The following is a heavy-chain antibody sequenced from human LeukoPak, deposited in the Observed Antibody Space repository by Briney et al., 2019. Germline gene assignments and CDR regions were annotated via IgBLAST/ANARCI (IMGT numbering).Heavy chain of an antibody. CDR3: AKDLNVVVVAATGGFDY. Sequence: PGRSLILSCAASGFTFSSYGMSWVRQAPGKGLEWAANIKQDGSEKYYVDSVKDRFTISRDNSKNTLYLQMNSLRAEDTAVYYCAKDLNVVVVAATGGFDYWGQGTLVTVSS. D-gene: IGHD2-15*01. CDR1: GFTFSSYG. V-gene: IGHV3-7*03. CDR2: IKQDGSEK. J-gene: IGHJ4*02.